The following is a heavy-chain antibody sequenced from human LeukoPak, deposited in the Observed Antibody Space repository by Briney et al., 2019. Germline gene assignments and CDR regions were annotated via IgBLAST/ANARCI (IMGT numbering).Heavy chain of an antibody. V-gene: IGHV3-15*01. Sequence: GGSLRLSCAASGFTFSNAWMSWVRQAPGKGLEWVGRIKSKTDGGTTDYAAPVRGRFTIPIDDSKNTLYLQMNSLKTEDTAVYYCTTNRWSECFDYWGQGTLVTVSS. J-gene: IGHJ4*02. CDR3: TTNRWSECFDY. CDR2: IKSKTDGGTT. CDR1: GFTFSNAW. D-gene: IGHD3-3*01.